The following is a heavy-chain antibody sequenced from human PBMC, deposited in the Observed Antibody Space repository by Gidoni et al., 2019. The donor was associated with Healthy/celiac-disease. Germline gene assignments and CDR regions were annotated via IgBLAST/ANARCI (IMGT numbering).Heavy chain of an antibody. D-gene: IGHD5-12*01. V-gene: IGHV3-21*01. CDR1: GFTFSSDS. CDR3: ARGGAGYHVGDAFDI. CDR2: ISSSSSYI. J-gene: IGHJ3*02. Sequence: EVQLVESGGGLVKPGGSLRLSCAASGFTFSSDSMIWVRQAPGKGLECVSSISSSSSYIYYADSVKGRFTISRDHAKNSLYLQMNSLRAEDTAVYYCARGGAGYHVGDAFDIWGQGKMVTVSS.